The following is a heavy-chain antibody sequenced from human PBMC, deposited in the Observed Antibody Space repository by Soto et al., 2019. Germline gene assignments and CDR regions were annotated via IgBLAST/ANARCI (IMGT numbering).Heavy chain of an antibody. CDR1: GFTFSSYA. Sequence: GGSLRLSCAASGFTFSSYAMSWVRQAPGKGLEWVSAISGSGGSTYYADSVKGRFTISRDNSKNTLYLQMNSLRAEDTAVYYSATQGLGGWYYFDYWGQGTLVTVSS. D-gene: IGHD6-19*01. CDR2: ISGSGGST. V-gene: IGHV3-23*01. CDR3: ATQGLGGWYYFDY. J-gene: IGHJ4*02.